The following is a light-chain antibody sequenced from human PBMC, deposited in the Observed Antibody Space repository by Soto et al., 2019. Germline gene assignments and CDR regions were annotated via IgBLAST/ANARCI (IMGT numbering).Light chain of an antibody. J-gene: IGKJ2*01. CDR1: QGLNSW. CDR2: AAS. V-gene: IGKV1D-12*01. CDR3: QQAYSFPNT. Sequence: DIQMTQSPSSVSASVGDRVTITCRASQGLNSWLAWYQQKPGKAPSLLIYAASSLHSGVPSRFSGSGSGTNFSLTISSLQPEDFATYYCQQAYSFPNTFGQGTKVEIK.